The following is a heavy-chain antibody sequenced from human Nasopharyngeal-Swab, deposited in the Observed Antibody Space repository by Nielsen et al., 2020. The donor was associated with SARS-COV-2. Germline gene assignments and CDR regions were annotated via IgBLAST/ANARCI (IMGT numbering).Heavy chain of an antibody. J-gene: IGHJ5*02. Sequence: SETLSLTCAVYGGSFSGYYWSWIRQLPGKGLEWIGEINHSGSTNYNPSLKSRVTISVDTSKNQFSLKLSSVTAADTAVYYCARGATILYSRQNKYNWFDPWGQGTLVTVSS. CDR1: GGSFSGYY. CDR3: ARGATILYSRQNKYNWFDP. V-gene: IGHV4-34*01. CDR2: INHSGST. D-gene: IGHD6-13*01.